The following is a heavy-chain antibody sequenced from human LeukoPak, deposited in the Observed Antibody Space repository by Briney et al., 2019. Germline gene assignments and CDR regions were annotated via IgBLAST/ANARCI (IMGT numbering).Heavy chain of an antibody. Sequence: ASVKVSCKASGYTFTSYGISWVRQAPGQGLEWMGWISAYNGNTNYAQKLQGRVTMTTDTSTSIAYMELRSLRSDDTAVYYCARVVGQQLVNNYNWFDPWGQGTLVTVSS. CDR2: ISAYNGNT. CDR1: GYTFTSYG. CDR3: ARVVGQQLVNNYNWFDP. D-gene: IGHD6-13*01. J-gene: IGHJ5*02. V-gene: IGHV1-18*01.